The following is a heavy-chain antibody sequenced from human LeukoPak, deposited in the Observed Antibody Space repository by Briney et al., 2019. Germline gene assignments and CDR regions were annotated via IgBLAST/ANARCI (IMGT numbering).Heavy chain of an antibody. J-gene: IGHJ6*03. CDR2: ISYSGST. Sequence: SETLSLTCTVSGGSISSYYWNWIRQPPGKGLEWIGHISYSGSTNYNPSLKSRLTISVDTSKNQFSLKLSSVTAADTAIYYCARTPPIEPYYYVDVWGTGTTVTVSS. D-gene: IGHD2-15*01. CDR1: GGSISSYY. V-gene: IGHV4-59*08. CDR3: ARTPPIEPYYYVDV.